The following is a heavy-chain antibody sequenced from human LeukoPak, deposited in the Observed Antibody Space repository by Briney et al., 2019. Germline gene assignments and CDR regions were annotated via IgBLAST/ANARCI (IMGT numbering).Heavy chain of an antibody. J-gene: IGHJ4*02. D-gene: IGHD6-13*01. CDR2: ISASGVST. V-gene: IGHV3-23*01. CDR1: GFTFSTYA. Sequence: GGSLRLSCAASGFTFSTYAMTWVRQAPGKGLEWVSGISASGVSTHYADSVKGRFTISRDNSKNTLYLQMNSLRAEDAAVYYCARDRLSSSQNTYFDYWGQGTLVTVSS. CDR3: ARDRLSSSQNTYFDY.